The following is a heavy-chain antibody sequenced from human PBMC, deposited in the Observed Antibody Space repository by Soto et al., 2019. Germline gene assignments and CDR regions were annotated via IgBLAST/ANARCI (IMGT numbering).Heavy chain of an antibody. Sequence: ASVEVSCKASGYTFTSYGMSWVRQAPGQGLEWMGWISAYNGSTNYNPSLKSRVTISVDTSKNQFSLKLSSVTAADTAVYYCARDNLGGSYYDYWGQGTLVTVSS. D-gene: IGHD1-26*01. V-gene: IGHV1-18*04. J-gene: IGHJ4*02. CDR3: ARDNLGGSYYDY. CDR1: GYTFTSYG. CDR2: ISAYNGST.